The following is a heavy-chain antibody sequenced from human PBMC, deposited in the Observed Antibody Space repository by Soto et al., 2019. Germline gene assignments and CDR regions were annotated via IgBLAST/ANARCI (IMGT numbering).Heavy chain of an antibody. V-gene: IGHV1-69*13. Sequence: GASVKVSCKASGGTFSSYAISWVRQSPGQGLEWMGGIIPIFGTANYAQKFQGRVTITADESTSTAYMELSSLRSEDTAVYYCASQPGTTDGGGWDYYYYYGMDVWGQGTTVTVSS. D-gene: IGHD1-7*01. J-gene: IGHJ6*02. CDR3: ASQPGTTDGGGWDYYYYYGMDV. CDR2: IIPIFGTA. CDR1: GGTFSSYA.